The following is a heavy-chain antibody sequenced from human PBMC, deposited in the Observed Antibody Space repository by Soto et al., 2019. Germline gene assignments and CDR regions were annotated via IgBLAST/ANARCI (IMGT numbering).Heavy chain of an antibody. CDR1: GFTFSNHW. CDR3: ARDSAYCRSTSCYLSYYYMDV. CDR2: IKQDGSEK. J-gene: IGHJ6*03. V-gene: IGHV3-7*01. Sequence: EVQVVESGGGLVQPGGSLRLSCAASGFTFSNHWMTWVRQAPGKGLEWVANIKQDGSEKYYVDSVKGRFTLSRDNAKNSLYLQMNSLRAEDTAVYYCARDSAYCRSTSCYLSYYYMDVRGKGTTVTVSS. D-gene: IGHD2-2*01.